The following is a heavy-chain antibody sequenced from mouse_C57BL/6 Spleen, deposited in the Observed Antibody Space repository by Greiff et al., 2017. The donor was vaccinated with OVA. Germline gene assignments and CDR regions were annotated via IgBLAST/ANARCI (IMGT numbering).Heavy chain of an antibody. V-gene: IGHV3-6*01. CDR3: ARATGSYYFDY. D-gene: IGHD2-2*01. CDR1: GYSITSGYY. CDR2: ISYDGSN. Sequence: DVKLQESGPGLVKPSQSLSLTCSVTGYSITSGYYWNWIRQFPGNKLEWMGYISYDGSNNYNPSLKNRISITRDTSKNQFFLKLNSVTTEDTATYYCARATGSYYFDYWGQGTTLTVSS. J-gene: IGHJ2*01.